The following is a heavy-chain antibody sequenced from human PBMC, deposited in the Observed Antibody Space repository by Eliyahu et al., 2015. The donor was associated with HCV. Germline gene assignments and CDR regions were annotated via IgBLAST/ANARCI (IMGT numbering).Heavy chain of an antibody. D-gene: IGHD1-26*01. CDR3: ARRGYATRFGSSRGSYYFDY. V-gene: IGHV4-34*01. J-gene: IGHJ4*02. CDR2: INHSGST. Sequence: QVQLQQWGAGLLKPSETLSLTCAVYGGSFSGYYWSWIRQPPGKGLEWIGEINHSGSTNYNPSLKSRVTISVDTSKNQFSLKLSSVTAADTAVYYCARRGYATRFGSSRGSYYFDYWGQGTLVTVSS. CDR1: GGSFSGYY.